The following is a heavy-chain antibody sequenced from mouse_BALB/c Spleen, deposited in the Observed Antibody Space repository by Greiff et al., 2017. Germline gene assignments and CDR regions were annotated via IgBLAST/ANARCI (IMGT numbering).Heavy chain of an antibody. J-gene: IGHJ4*01. V-gene: IGHV14-3*02. D-gene: IGHD1-2*01. CDR1: GFNIKDTY. CDR3: ASGLRPYYAMDY. CDR2: IDPANGNT. Sequence: VQLKESGAELVKPGASVKLSCTASGFNIKDTYMHWVKQRPEQGLEWIGRIDPANGNTKYDPKFQGKATITADTSSNTAYLQLSSLTSEDTAVYYCASGLRPYYAMDYWGQGTSVTVSS.